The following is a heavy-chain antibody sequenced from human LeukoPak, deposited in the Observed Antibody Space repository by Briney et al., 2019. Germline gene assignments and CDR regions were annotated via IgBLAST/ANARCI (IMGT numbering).Heavy chain of an antibody. CDR1: GFTFSTSE. CDR3: VSGVGMDV. Sequence: GRSLRLSCIDSGFTFSTSELNWVRQAPGTGLEWLAFINSRNTIYYADSVGGRFTISRDNAKNSLYLQMNSLTVEDTAVYYCVSGVGMDVWGQGTTVTVSS. J-gene: IGHJ6*02. D-gene: IGHD3-10*01. CDR2: INSRNTI. V-gene: IGHV3-48*03.